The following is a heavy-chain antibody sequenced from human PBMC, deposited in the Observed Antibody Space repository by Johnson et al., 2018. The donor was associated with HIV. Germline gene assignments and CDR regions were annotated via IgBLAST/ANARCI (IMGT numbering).Heavy chain of an antibody. CDR1: GFTFSSYW. D-gene: IGHD6-13*01. V-gene: IGHV3-66*01. CDR2: IYSGGNT. Sequence: VQLVESGGGLVQPGGSLRLSCAASGFTFSSYWMHWVRQAPGKGLVWVSVIYSGGNTYYADPVKGRFTISRDKSKNSLFLQMNCLRVEETAVYYCARSGGYPNDFDMWGQGTMVSVSS. J-gene: IGHJ3*02. CDR3: ARSGGYPNDFDM.